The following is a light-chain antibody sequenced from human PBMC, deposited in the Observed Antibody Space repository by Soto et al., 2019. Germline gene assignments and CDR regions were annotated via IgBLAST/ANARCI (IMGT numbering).Light chain of an antibody. J-gene: IGLJ1*01. CDR1: SSDVGGYKF. CDR3: CSYAGSSTYV. V-gene: IGLV2-23*02. CDR2: EVN. Sequence: QSALTQPASVSASPGQSITISCTGTSSDVGGYKFVSWYQHHPGKAPKLMIYEVNNRPSGVSNRFSGSKSGNTASLTISGLQPEDEADYYCCSYAGSSTYVFGTGTKVTVL.